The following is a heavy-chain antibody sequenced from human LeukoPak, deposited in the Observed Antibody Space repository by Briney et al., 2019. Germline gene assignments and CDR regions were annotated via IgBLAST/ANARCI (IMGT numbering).Heavy chain of an antibody. CDR2: ISYDGSTK. J-gene: IGHJ5*02. D-gene: IGHD6-19*01. V-gene: IGHV3-30*03. CDR3: ARGGIAVGFNWFDP. Sequence: GGSLRLSCAASEFTFSNYGMQWVRQAPGKGLEWVAVISYDGSTKYYADSVKGRFTISRDNSKNTLYLQMNSLRAEDTAVYSCARGGIAVGFNWFDPWGQGTLVTVSS. CDR1: EFTFSNYG.